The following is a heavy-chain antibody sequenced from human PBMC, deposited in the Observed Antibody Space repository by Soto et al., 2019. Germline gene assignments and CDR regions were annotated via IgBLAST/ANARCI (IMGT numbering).Heavy chain of an antibody. J-gene: IGHJ4*02. D-gene: IGHD3-16*02. CDR3: ARAGGITFGEVIVPFDY. V-gene: IGHV1-8*01. CDR2: MNPNSGNT. Sequence: QVQLVQSGAEVKKPGASVKVSCKASGYTFTSYDINWVRQATGQGLEWMGWMNPNSGNTGYAQKFQGRVTMTRNTSISTAYMELSSLRSEDTAVYYCARAGGITFGEVIVPFDYWGQGTLVTVSS. CDR1: GYTFTSYD.